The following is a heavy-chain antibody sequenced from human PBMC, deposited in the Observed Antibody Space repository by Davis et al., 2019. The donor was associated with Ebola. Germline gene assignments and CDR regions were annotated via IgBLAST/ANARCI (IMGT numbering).Heavy chain of an antibody. D-gene: IGHD3-22*01. CDR1: GFTFSDYY. J-gene: IGHJ4*02. CDR3: ASEDSSGYYPWAY. Sequence: GESLKISCAASGFTFSDYYMSWIRQAPGKGLEWVSYISSSSSYTNYADSVKGRFTISRDNAKNSLYLQMNSLRAEDTAVYYCASEDSSGYYPWAYWGQGTLVTVSS. V-gene: IGHV3-11*05. CDR2: ISSSSSYT.